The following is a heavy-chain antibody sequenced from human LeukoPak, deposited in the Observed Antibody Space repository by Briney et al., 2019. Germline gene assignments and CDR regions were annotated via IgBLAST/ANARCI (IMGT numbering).Heavy chain of an antibody. J-gene: IGHJ4*02. V-gene: IGHV1-69*05. CDR1: GGTFRSYA. D-gene: IGHD5-18*01. Sequence: ASVKVSCKASGGTFRSYAISWVRQAPGQGLEWMGRIIPVFGKANYAQKFQGRVTLTTDDSTGTAYMELSSLRSEDTAVYYCASTYSYGYFDYWGQGTLVTVSS. CDR3: ASTYSYGYFDY. CDR2: IIPVFGKA.